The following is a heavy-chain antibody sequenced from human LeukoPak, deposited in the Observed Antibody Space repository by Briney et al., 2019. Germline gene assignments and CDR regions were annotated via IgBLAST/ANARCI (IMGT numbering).Heavy chain of an antibody. CDR2: IYPGDSDT. D-gene: IGHD6-13*01. CDR1: GYRFTSYW. CDR3: ARQPGYTSSTSGGMDV. Sequence: PGESLEISCQGSGYRFTSYWIGWVRPMPGKGLEGMGIIYPGDSDTRYSPSFQGQVTISADKSISTAYLQWSSLKASDTAMYYCARQPGYTSSTSGGMDVWGQGTTVIVSS. V-gene: IGHV5-51*01. J-gene: IGHJ6*02.